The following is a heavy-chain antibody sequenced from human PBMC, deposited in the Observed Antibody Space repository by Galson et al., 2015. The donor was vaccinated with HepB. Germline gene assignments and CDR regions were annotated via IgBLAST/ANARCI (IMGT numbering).Heavy chain of an antibody. D-gene: IGHD2-8*02. J-gene: IGHJ4*02. CDR3: AKTGANRIVLVVFFDY. CDR1: GFTFSSYG. Sequence: SLRLSCAASGFTFSSYGMHWVRQAPGKGLEWVAVISYDGSNKYYADSVKGRFTISRDSSKNTLYLQMNSLRAEDTAVYYCAKTGANRIVLVVFFDYWGQGTLVTVSS. CDR2: ISYDGSNK. V-gene: IGHV3-30*18.